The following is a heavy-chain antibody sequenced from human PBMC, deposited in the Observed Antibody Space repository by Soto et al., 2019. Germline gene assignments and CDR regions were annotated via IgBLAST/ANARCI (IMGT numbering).Heavy chain of an antibody. D-gene: IGHD7-27*01. Sequence: EVQLVESGGGLVQPGGSLRLSCAASGFTFSDYWMAWARQSPGKGLFWVSRINSDGSIAHYAESVKGRFTISRDNAKNTLWLQVNSLRDDDTAVYYCGRERWGLLDIWGQGAMVTVSS. V-gene: IGHV3-74*01. CDR2: INSDGSIA. CDR1: GFTFSDYW. CDR3: GRERWGLLDI. J-gene: IGHJ3*02.